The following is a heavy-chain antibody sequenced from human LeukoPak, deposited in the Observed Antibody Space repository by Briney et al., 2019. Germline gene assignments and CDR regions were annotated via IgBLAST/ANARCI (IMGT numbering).Heavy chain of an antibody. Sequence: GASVKVSCKASGYTFTSYGISWVRQAPGQGLEWMGWISAFNGNTNYAQKLQGRVTMTTDTSTSTAYMELRSLRSEDTAVYYCASGDIVVVPAATYYYYYYMDVWGKGTTVTVSS. CDR2: ISAFNGNT. D-gene: IGHD2-2*01. V-gene: IGHV1-18*01. CDR3: ASGDIVVVPAATYYYYYYMDV. CDR1: GYTFTSYG. J-gene: IGHJ6*03.